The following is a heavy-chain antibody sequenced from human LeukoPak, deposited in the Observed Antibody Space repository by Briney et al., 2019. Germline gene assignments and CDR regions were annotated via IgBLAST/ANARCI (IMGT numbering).Heavy chain of an antibody. CDR2: IKQDGSEK. J-gene: IGHJ4*02. Sequence: GGSLRLSCAASGFTFSSYWMSWVRQAPGKGLEGVANIKQDGSEKYYVDSVKGRFTISRDNAKNSLYLQMNSLRAEDTAVYYCARGTVAWVGEYYFDYWGQGTLVTVSS. D-gene: IGHD4-23*01. CDR1: GFTFSSYW. CDR3: ARGTVAWVGEYYFDY. V-gene: IGHV3-7*01.